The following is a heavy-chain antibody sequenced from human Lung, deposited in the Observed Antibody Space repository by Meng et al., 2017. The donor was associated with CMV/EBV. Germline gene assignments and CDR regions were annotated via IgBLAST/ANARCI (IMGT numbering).Heavy chain of an antibody. V-gene: IGHV6-1*01. D-gene: IGHD3-22*01. CDR1: GDXVSSNSAA. CDR3: ARDLNYYDSSGNYYVGWLDP. Sequence: SXTXSLXCAISGDXVSSNSAAWNWIRQSPSRGLEWLGRTYYRSKWYNDFAPSVKSRITFNPDTSKNQLSLHLTSVTPEDTAVYYCARDLNYYDSSGNYYVGWLDPXGQGXLVTVSS. J-gene: IGHJ5*02. CDR2: TYYRSKWYN.